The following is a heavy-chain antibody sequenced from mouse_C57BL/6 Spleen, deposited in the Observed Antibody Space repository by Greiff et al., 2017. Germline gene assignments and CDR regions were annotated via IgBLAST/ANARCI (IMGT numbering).Heavy chain of an antibody. CDR2: IWSDGST. CDR1: GFSLTSYG. D-gene: IGHD2-14*01. Sequence: VKVVESGPGLVAPSQSLSITCAVSGFSLTSYGVHWVRQPPGKGLEWLVVIWSDGSTTYNSALKSRLSINKENSKSQVLLKMNSRQTDDTAMYYCDRQGGTAMDYWGQGTSVTVSS. CDR3: DRQGGTAMDY. J-gene: IGHJ4*01. V-gene: IGHV2-6-1*01.